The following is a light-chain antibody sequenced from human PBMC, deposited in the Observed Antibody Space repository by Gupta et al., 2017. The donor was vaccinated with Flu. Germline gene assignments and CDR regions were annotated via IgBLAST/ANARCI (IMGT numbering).Light chain of an antibody. V-gene: IGKV3-11*01. CDR3: QHRNNWLFT. CDR1: QSVRND. J-gene: IGKJ3*01. CDR2: DVS. Sequence: PATLAVSPEESATLSCGASQSVRNDLAWYQQKPGQRPRLLIYDVSNRATGIPARFSGSGYGTDFTLTISSQEPEDFAVYYCQHRNNWLFTFGHGTKVDIK.